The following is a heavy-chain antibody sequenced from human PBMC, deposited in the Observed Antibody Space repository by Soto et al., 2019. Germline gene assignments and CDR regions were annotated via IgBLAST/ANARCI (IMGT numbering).Heavy chain of an antibody. D-gene: IGHD4-17*01. CDR1: GFTFDDYA. J-gene: IGHJ3*02. Sequence: GGSLRLSCAASGFTFDDYAMHRVRQAPGKGLEWVSGISWNSGSIGYADSVKGRFTISRDNAKNSLYLQMNSLRAEDTALYYCAKDARVASALRWDDAFDIWGQGTMVTVSS. CDR3: AKDARVASALRWDDAFDI. CDR2: ISWNSGSI. V-gene: IGHV3-9*01.